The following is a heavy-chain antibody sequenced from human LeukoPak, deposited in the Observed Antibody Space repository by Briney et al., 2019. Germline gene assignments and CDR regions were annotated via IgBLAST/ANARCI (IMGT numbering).Heavy chain of an antibody. D-gene: IGHD6-6*01. Sequence: GSSVKVSCKASGDIFSNSGITWVRQAPGQGLEWMGGIIPIFGSANYAQKFQGRITVTADESTSTGYMELSSLRSEDTAVYFCARYALGSSYFDCWGQGTLVTVSS. CDR1: GDIFSNSG. V-gene: IGHV1-69*01. J-gene: IGHJ4*02. CDR2: IIPIFGSA. CDR3: ARYALGSSYFDC.